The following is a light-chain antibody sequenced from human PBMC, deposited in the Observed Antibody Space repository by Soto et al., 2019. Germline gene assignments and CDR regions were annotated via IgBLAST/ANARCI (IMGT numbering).Light chain of an antibody. CDR1: QNVNNNF. CDR2: GVS. CDR3: QQHGASIT. Sequence: VLKQSPRTLSLSPGERATLSCRASQNVNNNFVAWYQQKPGQAPSLLIYGVSDRATGVQDRFSGSGSGTDFTLTISRLEPEDFAVYYCQQHGASITFGGGTRVENK. J-gene: IGKJ4*01. V-gene: IGKV3-20*01.